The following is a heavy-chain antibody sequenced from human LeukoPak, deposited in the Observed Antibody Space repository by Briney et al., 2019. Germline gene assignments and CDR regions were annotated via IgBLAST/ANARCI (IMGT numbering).Heavy chain of an antibody. CDR3: AKDRSYGSGIGYDY. CDR1: GFTFSSYA. Sequence: PGGSLRLSCAASGFTFSSYAMSWVRQAPGKGLEWVSTISGSGGSPYYADSVKGRFTISRDNYKNTLYLQMNSLRAEDTAVYYCAKDRSYGSGIGYDYWGQGTLVTVSS. J-gene: IGHJ4*02. D-gene: IGHD3-10*01. CDR2: ISGSGGSP. V-gene: IGHV3-23*01.